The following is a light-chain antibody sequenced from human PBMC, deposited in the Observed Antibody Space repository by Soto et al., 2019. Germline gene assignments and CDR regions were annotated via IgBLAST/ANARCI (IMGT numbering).Light chain of an antibody. CDR1: QSVSSSY. Sequence: EIVLTQSPDTLSLSPGESATLSCRASQSVSSSYLAWYQQKPGRAPRLLIYGASNRATGIPDRFSGSGSGTDFNLTISRLEPEDFALFYCQQYDDSITFGQGTRLEIE. V-gene: IGKV3-20*01. J-gene: IGKJ5*01. CDR3: QQYDDSIT. CDR2: GAS.